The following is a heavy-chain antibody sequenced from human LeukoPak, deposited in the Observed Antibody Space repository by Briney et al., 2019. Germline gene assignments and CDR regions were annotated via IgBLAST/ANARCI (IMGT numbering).Heavy chain of an antibody. CDR1: GGSISSSSYY. D-gene: IGHD1-26*01. V-gene: IGHV4-39*07. J-gene: IGHJ3*02. CDR3: ARRSGSYLAFDI. Sequence: SETLSLTCTVSGGSISSSSYYWGWIRQPPGKGLEWIGSIYYSGSTNYNPSLKSRVTISVDTSKNQFSLKLSSVTAADTAVYYCARRSGSYLAFDIWGQGTMVTVSS. CDR2: IYYSGST.